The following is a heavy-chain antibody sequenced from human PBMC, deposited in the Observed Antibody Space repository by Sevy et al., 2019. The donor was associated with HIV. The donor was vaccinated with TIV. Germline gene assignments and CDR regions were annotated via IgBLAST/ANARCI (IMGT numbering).Heavy chain of an antibody. D-gene: IGHD2-15*01. CDR3: SRSLFPDCRDFKALLYY. CDR1: GFTCDSFR. V-gene: IGHV3-48*02. Sequence: GGSLRLSCRTSGFTCDSFRFNWVRQAPGKGLEWLSYINTYGTTTFYADSVKGRFTISRDNAENSVFLQMNSLREADPAVHSFSRSLFPDCRDFKALLYYWGHGTLVTVSS. CDR2: INTYGTTT. J-gene: IGHJ4*01.